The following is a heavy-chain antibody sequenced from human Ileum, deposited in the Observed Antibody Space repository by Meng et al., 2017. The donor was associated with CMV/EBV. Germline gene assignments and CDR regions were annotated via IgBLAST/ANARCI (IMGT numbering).Heavy chain of an antibody. CDR2: ISYDGANK. Sequence: GGSLRLSCAASGFTFSSYAMHWVRQAPGKGLEWVAVISYDGANKYYADSVKGRFTISRDNSKNTLYLQMSSLRAEDTAVYYCAKRTGTTPYGKAVWGQATTATVSS. D-gene: IGHD1-7*01. V-gene: IGHV3-30*04. J-gene: IGHJ6*02. CDR3: AKRTGTTPYGKAV. CDR1: GFTFSSYA.